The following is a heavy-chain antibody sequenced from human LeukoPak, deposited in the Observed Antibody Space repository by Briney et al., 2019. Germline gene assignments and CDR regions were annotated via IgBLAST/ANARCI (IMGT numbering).Heavy chain of an antibody. V-gene: IGHV5-51*01. CDR3: ARLPGHTLPNYYYYGMDV. J-gene: IGHJ6*02. CDR2: IYPGDSDT. D-gene: IGHD2-2*01. CDR1: GYSFTSYW. Sequence: GESLQISCKGSGYSFTSYWIGWVRQMPGKGLEWMGIIYPGDSDTRYSPSFQGQVTISADKSISTAYLQWSSLKASDTAMYYCARLPGHTLPNYYYYGMDVWGQGTTVTVSS.